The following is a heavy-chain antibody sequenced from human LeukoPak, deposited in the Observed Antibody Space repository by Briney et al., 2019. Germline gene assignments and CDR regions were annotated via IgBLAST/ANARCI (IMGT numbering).Heavy chain of an antibody. V-gene: IGHV4-38-2*02. CDR3: ARGSGYYQAFDI. CDR1: GYSISSGYY. CDR2: IYHSGST. D-gene: IGHD3-10*01. J-gene: IGHJ3*02. Sequence: SETLSLTCTVSGYSISSGYYWGWIRQPPGKGLEWIGSIYHSGSTYYNPSLKSRVTISVDTSKNQFSLKLCSVTAADTAVYYCARGSGYYQAFDIWGQGTMVTVSS.